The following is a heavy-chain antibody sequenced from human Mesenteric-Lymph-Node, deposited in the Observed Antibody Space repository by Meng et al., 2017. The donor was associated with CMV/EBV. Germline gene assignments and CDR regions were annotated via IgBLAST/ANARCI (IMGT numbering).Heavy chain of an antibody. CDR3: ARDSYETDFWSGWPGRGGMDV. V-gene: IGHV3-48*03. CDR1: GFTFSSYE. Sequence: GESLKISCAASGFTFSSYEMNWVRQAPGKGLEWVSYISSSGSTIYYADSVKGRFTISRDNSKNTLYLQMNSLRAEDTAVYYCARDSYETDFWSGWPGRGGMDVWGQGTTVTVSS. D-gene: IGHD3-3*01. CDR2: ISSSGSTI. J-gene: IGHJ6*02.